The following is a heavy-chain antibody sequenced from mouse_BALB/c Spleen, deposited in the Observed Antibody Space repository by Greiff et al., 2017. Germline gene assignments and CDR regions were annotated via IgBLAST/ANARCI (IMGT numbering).Heavy chain of an antibody. CDR2: ISYSGST. CDR1: GYSITSDYA. D-gene: IGHD1-1*01. J-gene: IGHJ3*01. CDR3: ARAATVVDAWFAY. Sequence: EVQLVESGPGLVKPSQSLSLTCTVTGYSITSDYAWNWIRQFPGNQLEWMGYISYSGSTSYKPSLKSRISITRDTSKNQFFLQLNSVTTEDTATYYCARAATVVDAWFAYWGQGTLVTVSA. V-gene: IGHV3-2*02.